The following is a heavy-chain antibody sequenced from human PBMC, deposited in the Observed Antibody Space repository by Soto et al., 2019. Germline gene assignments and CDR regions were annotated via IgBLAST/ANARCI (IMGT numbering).Heavy chain of an antibody. J-gene: IGHJ3*02. CDR3: ASSSRISMIVVVIHDAFDI. CDR2: IIPIFGTA. Sequence: SVKVSCKASGGTFSSYAISWVRQAPGQGLEWMGGIIPIFGTANYAQKFQGRVTITADESTSTAYMELSSLRSEDTAVYYCASSSRISMIVVVIHDAFDIWGQGTMVTVSS. CDR1: GGTFSSYA. D-gene: IGHD3-22*01. V-gene: IGHV1-69*13.